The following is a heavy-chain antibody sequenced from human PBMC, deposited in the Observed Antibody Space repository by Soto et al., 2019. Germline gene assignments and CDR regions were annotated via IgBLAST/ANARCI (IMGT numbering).Heavy chain of an antibody. CDR1: GGSISSYY. V-gene: IGHV4-59*01. Sequence: QVQLQESGPGLVKPSETLSLTCTVSGGSISSYYWSWIRQPPGKGLEWIGYIYYSGSTNYNPPLKSRVTISVDTSKNQFSLKLSSVTAADTAVYYCAGATRGAFDIWGQGTMVTVSS. CDR3: AGATRGAFDI. D-gene: IGHD5-12*01. CDR2: IYYSGST. J-gene: IGHJ3*02.